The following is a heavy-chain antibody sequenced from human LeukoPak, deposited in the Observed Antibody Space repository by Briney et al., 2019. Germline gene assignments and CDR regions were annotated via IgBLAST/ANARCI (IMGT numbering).Heavy chain of an antibody. Sequence: GGSLRLSCSASGFTFSSYAMHWVRQAPGKGLEYVSAISSNGGSTYYADSVKGRFTISRDNSKNTLYLQMSSLRAEDTTVYYCVKGGDYGDPFDPWGQGALVTVSS. CDR1: GFTFSSYA. CDR2: ISSNGGST. D-gene: IGHD4-17*01. V-gene: IGHV3-64D*06. J-gene: IGHJ5*02. CDR3: VKGGDYGDPFDP.